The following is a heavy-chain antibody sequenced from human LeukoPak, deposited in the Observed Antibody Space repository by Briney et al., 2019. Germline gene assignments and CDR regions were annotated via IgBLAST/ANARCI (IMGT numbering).Heavy chain of an antibody. CDR2: KWYDGSNK. CDR1: GFTFSRYG. CDR3: ARSGGITGLGAFDI. Sequence: PGRSLRLSCEASGFTFSRYGMHWVRQAPGKGLEWVAVKWYDGSNKSYADSVKGRFTISRDNSKNTLYLQMNSLRAEDTAVYYCARSGGITGLGAFDIWGQGTMVTVSS. J-gene: IGHJ3*02. D-gene: IGHD1-14*01. V-gene: IGHV3-33*01.